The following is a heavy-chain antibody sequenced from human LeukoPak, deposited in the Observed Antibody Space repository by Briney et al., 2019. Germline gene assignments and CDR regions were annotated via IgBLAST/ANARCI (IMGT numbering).Heavy chain of an antibody. Sequence: ASVKVSCKASGYTFTSYGISWVRQAPGQGLEWMGWISAYNGNTNYAQKLQGRVTMTTDTSTSTAYMELRSLRSDDTAVYYCARDRYYDILTGYGDWFDPWGQGTLVTVSS. V-gene: IGHV1-18*01. CDR2: ISAYNGNT. J-gene: IGHJ5*02. CDR1: GYTFTSYG. CDR3: ARDRYYDILTGYGDWFDP. D-gene: IGHD3-9*01.